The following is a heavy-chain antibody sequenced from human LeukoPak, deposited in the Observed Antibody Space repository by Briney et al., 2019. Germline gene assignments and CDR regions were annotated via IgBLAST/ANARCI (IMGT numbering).Heavy chain of an antibody. J-gene: IGHJ4*02. CDR1: GYRFTSYW. CDR2: IYPGDSDT. V-gene: IGHV5-51*01. CDR3: ARRYCSSTSCYLFDY. D-gene: IGHD2-2*01. Sequence: GESLKISCKGSGYRFTSYWIGWGRRLPGKGLEWMGIIYPGDSDTRYSPSFQGQVTISADKSISTAYLQWSSLKASDTAMYYCARRYCSSTSCYLFDYWGQGTLVTVSS.